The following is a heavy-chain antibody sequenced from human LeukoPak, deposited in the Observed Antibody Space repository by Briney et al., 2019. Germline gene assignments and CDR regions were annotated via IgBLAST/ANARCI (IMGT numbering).Heavy chain of an antibody. V-gene: IGHV3-33*01. J-gene: IGHJ4*02. CDR3: ARDPYYYGSGSYYTLEDY. D-gene: IGHD3-10*01. Sequence: GGSLRLSCAASGFTFSCCAIHWVRQAPGKGLEWVAVIWFDGSEESYSDSVKGRFTISRDNSKNSLYLQMNSLRAEDTAVYYCARDPYYYGSGSYYTLEDYWGQGTLVTVSS. CDR2: IWFDGSEE. CDR1: GFTFSCCA.